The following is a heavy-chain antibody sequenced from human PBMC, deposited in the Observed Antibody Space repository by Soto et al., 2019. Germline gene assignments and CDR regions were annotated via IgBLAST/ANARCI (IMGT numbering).Heavy chain of an antibody. CDR2: IIPIFGTA. V-gene: IGHV1-69*13. Sequence: SVKVSCKASGGTFSSYAISWVRQAPGQGLEWMGGIIPIFGTANYAQKFQGRVTITADESTSTAYMELSSLRSEDTAVYYCAREKELDEYYDFWSGPRYYYYGMDVWGQGTTVTVSS. CDR1: GGTFSSYA. D-gene: IGHD3-3*01. CDR3: AREKELDEYYDFWSGPRYYYYGMDV. J-gene: IGHJ6*02.